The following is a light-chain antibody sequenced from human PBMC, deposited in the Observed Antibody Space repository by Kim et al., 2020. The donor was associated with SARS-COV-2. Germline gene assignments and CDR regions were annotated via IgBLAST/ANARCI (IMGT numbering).Light chain of an antibody. CDR1: SGSIVTNY. Sequence: NFMLTQPHSVSESPGKTVIISCTRNSGSIVTNYVQWYQQRPGSVPTTVIYEDERRPSGVPDRFSGSIDASSNSASLTISGLETEDEADYYCQSVDRTTQNVIFGGGTKVTVL. CDR3: QSVDRTTQNVI. CDR2: EDE. V-gene: IGLV6-57*04. J-gene: IGLJ2*01.